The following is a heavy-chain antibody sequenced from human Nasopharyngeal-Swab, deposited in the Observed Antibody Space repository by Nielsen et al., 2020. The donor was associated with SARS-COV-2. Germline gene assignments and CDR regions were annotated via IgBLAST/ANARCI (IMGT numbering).Heavy chain of an antibody. J-gene: IGHJ4*02. CDR2: ISWNGNIR. CDR3: ARGTADYSNPSFDY. D-gene: IGHD4-11*01. CDR1: GFAFDDYP. V-gene: IGHV3-9*01. Sequence: SLKISCAASGFAFDDYPMHWVRQAPGKGLELVSGISWNGNIRGYADSVKGRFTISRDNAKNSLYLLVNSLRSEDTALYYCARGTADYSNPSFDYWGQGTLVTVPS.